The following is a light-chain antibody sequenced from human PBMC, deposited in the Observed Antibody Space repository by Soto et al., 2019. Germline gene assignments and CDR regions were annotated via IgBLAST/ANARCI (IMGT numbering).Light chain of an antibody. J-gene: IGKJ2*02. CDR3: QQYNNWPPGT. Sequence: EIVMTQSPATLSVSLGERATLSCRASQSVSSNLAWYQQKPGQAPRLLIYGASTRATGIPARFSGSGSGTEFTLTISSLQSEDFAVYYCQQYNNWPPGTFGQGTKQEI. CDR1: QSVSSN. V-gene: IGKV3D-15*01. CDR2: GAS.